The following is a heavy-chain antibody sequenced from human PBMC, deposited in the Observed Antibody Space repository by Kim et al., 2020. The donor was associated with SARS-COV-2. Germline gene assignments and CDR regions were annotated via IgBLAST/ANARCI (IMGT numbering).Heavy chain of an antibody. CDR1: GGSFSGYY. CDR2: INHSGST. D-gene: IGHD3-10*02. CDR3: ARYQDVKPPGHYYYGMDV. V-gene: IGHV4-34*01. J-gene: IGHJ6*02. Sequence: SETLSLTCAVYGGSFSGYYWSWIRQPPGKGLEWIGEINHSGSTNYNPSLKSRVTISVDTSKNQFSLKLSSVTAADTAVYYCARYQDVKPPGHYYYGMDVWGQGTTVTVSS.